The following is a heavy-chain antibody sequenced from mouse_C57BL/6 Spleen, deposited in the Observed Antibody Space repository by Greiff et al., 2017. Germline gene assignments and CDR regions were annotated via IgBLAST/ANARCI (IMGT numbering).Heavy chain of an antibody. CDR3: ARQDGYFFAY. V-gene: IGHV5-6*01. CDR2: ISSGGSYT. D-gene: IGHD2-3*01. J-gene: IGHJ3*01. CDR1: GFTFSSYG. Sequence: EVQLQESGGDLVKPGGSLKLSCAASGFTFSSYGMSWVRQTPDKRLEWFATISSGGSYTYYPDSVKGRFTISRDNAKNTLYLQMSSLKSEDTAMYYCARQDGYFFAYWGQGTLVTVSA.